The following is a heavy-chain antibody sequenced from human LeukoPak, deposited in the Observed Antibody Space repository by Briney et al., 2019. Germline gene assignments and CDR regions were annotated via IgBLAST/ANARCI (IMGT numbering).Heavy chain of an antibody. CDR1: GYSFTSYW. V-gene: IGHV5-51*01. CDR3: ARPTYYYDSSGSLGAFDI. Sequence: GESLKISCKGSGYSFTSYWIGWVRQMPGKGLEWMGIIYPGDSDTRYSPSFQGQVTISADKSISTAYLQWSSLKASDTVMYYCARPTYYYDSSGSLGAFDIWGQGTMVTVSS. J-gene: IGHJ3*02. D-gene: IGHD3-22*01. CDR2: IYPGDSDT.